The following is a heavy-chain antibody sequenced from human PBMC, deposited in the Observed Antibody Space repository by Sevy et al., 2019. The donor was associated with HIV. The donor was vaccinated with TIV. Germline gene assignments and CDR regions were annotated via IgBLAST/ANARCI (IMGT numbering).Heavy chain of an antibody. CDR3: ARDRDGYCSSTSCYTLDY. V-gene: IGHV1-69*13. J-gene: IGHJ4*02. D-gene: IGHD2-2*02. CDR2: IIPIFGTA. Sequence: ASVKVSCKASGGTFSSYAISWVRQAPGQGLEWMGGIIPIFGTANYAQKFQGRVTITADESTSTAYMELSSLRSEDTAVYYCARDRDGYCSSTSCYTLDYWGQGTLVTVSS. CDR1: GGTFSSYA.